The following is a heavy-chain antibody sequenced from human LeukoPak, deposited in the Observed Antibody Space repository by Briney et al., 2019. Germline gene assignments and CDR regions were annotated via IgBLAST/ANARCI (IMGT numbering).Heavy chain of an antibody. CDR1: GGSISSSNW. V-gene: IGHV4-4*02. CDR3: ARDRRIAVAGAIFDY. J-gene: IGHJ4*02. D-gene: IGHD6-19*01. Sequence: SGTLSLTCAVSGGSISSSNWWSWVRPPPGKGLEWIGEIYHSGSTNYNPSLKSQVTISVDKSKNQFSLKLSSVTAADTAVYYCARDRRIAVAGAIFDYWGQGTLVTVSS. CDR2: IYHSGST.